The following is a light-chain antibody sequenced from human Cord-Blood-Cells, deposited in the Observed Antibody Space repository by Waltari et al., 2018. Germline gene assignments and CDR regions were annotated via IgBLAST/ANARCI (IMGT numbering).Light chain of an antibody. CDR1: SSDVGGYNY. V-gene: IGLV2-14*04. Sequence: QSITLSCTGTSSDVGGYNYVSWYQQHLGKAPKLIIYDVSNRPSGVSNRFSASKSGNTASLTNSGLQAEDEADYYCSSYTSSSTVVFGGGTKLTVL. CDR3: SSYTSSSTVV. CDR2: DVS. J-gene: IGLJ2*01.